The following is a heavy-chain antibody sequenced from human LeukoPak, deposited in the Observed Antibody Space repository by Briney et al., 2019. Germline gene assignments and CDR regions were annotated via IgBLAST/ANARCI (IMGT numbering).Heavy chain of an antibody. CDR2: MNPNSGNT. CDR1: GGTFSSYD. D-gene: IGHD3-3*01. J-gene: IGHJ6*02. V-gene: IGHV1-8*02. Sequence: ASVKVSCKASGGTFSSYDINWVRQATGQGLEWMGWMNPNSGNTGYAQKFQGRVTMTRNTSISTAYMELSSLRSEDTAVYYCARGGYYDFWSGYFGVYGMDVWGQGTTVTVSS. CDR3: ARGGYYDFWSGYFGVYGMDV.